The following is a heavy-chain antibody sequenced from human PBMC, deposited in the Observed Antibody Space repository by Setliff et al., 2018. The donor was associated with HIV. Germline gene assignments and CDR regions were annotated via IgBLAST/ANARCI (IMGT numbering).Heavy chain of an antibody. J-gene: IGHJ5*02. D-gene: IGHD3-22*01. CDR2: IYYSGNT. CDR3: ATSRVVVLRFDP. V-gene: IGHV4-39*07. Sequence: SETLSLTCTVSGGSIISSSYYWGWIRQPPGKGLEWIGSIYYSGNTYYNPSLRSRVTISVDTSKNQFSLKLYSVTAADTAVYYCATSRVVVLRFDPWGQGTLVTVSS. CDR1: GGSIISSSYY.